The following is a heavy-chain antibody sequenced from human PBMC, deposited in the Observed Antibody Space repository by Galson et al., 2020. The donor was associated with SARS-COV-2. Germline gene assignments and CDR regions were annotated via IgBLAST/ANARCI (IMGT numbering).Heavy chain of an antibody. Sequence: ASVTVSCKASGYTFTSYGISWVRQAPGQGLEWMGWISAYNGNTNYAQKLQGRVTMTTDTSTSTAYMELRSLRSDDTAVYYCAREEATYSYGYSALDIWGQGTMVTVSS. CDR1: GYTFTSYG. V-gene: IGHV1-18*04. CDR2: ISAYNGNT. J-gene: IGHJ3*02. D-gene: IGHD5-18*01. CDR3: AREEATYSYGYSALDI.